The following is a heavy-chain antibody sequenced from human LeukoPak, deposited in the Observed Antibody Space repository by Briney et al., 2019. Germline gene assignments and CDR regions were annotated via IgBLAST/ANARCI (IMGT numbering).Heavy chain of an antibody. CDR3: ARDAHIVRGVNPLDY. J-gene: IGHJ4*02. V-gene: IGHV3-48*02. D-gene: IGHD3-10*01. CDR2: VSYSSSTI. CDR1: GFTFSSYS. Sequence: PGGSLRLSCAASGFTFSSYSMNWGRQAPGKGLEWISYVSYSSSTIYYSDSVKGRFTISRDNAKNSLYLQMNSLRDEDTAVYYCARDAHIVRGVNPLDYWGQGTLVTVSS.